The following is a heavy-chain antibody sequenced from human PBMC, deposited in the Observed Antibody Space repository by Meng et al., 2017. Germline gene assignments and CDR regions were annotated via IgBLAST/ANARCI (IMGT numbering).Heavy chain of an antibody. J-gene: IGHJ4*02. CDR3: ARGNLPEDSD. Sequence: ASVKVSCKASGYTFTGYYMHWVRQAPGQGLEWMGWINPNSGGTNYAQKFQGKVTMTRDTSISTAYMELGRLSSVTAADTAVYYCARGNLPEDSDWGQGTLVTVSS. CDR1: GYTFTGYY. CDR2: INPNSGGT. V-gene: IGHV1-2*02. D-gene: IGHD1-26*01.